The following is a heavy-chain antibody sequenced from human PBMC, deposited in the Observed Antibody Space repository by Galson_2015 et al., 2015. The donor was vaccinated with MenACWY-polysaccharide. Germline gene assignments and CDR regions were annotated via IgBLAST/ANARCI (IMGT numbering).Heavy chain of an antibody. V-gene: IGHV3-48*02. J-gene: IGHJ4*02. CDR1: GFTFSSYR. CDR2: ISSGGTI. D-gene: IGHD1-26*01. CDR3: ARVLKGLVGATPDY. Sequence: SLRLSCAASGFTFSSYRVNWVRQAPGKGLEWVSYISSGGTIYYADSVKGRFTISRDNAKNSLYLQMNSLRDDDTAVYYCARVLKGLVGATPDYWGQGTLVTVSS.